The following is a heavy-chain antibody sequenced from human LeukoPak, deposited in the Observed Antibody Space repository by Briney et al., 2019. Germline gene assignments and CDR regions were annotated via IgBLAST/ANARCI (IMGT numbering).Heavy chain of an antibody. V-gene: IGHV4-39*01. D-gene: IGHD5-12*01. J-gene: IGHJ5*02. CDR3: ARTSGPWGNWFDP. Sequence: TSETLSLTCTVSGDSITSSSYYWGWIRQPPGKGLEWIGSIYYSGTTYYSPSLKSRVTISLHTSKNQFSLNLSSVTAADTAVYSCARTSGPWGNWFDPWGQGTLVTVSS. CDR2: IYYSGTT. CDR1: GDSITSSSYY.